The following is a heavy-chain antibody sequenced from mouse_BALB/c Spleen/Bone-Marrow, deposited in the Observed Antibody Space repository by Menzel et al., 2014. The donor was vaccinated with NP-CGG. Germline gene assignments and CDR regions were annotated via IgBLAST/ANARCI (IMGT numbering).Heavy chain of an antibody. CDR2: IWGDGST. Sequence: VQLQQSGPGLVAPSQSLSITCTVSGFSLTGYGVNWVRQPPGKGLEWLGMIWGDGSTDYNSALKSRLSISKDNSKSQVFLKMHSLQSDDTDRYYCARRGDYGAWFAYWGQGTLVTVSA. V-gene: IGHV2-6-7*01. D-gene: IGHD1-1*01. CDR3: ARRGDYGAWFAY. J-gene: IGHJ3*01. CDR1: GFSLTGYG.